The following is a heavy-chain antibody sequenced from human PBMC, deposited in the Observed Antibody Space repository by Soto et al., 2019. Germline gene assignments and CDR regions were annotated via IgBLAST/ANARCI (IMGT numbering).Heavy chain of an antibody. Sequence: GASVKVSCKASGYTFTSYYMHWVRQAPGQGLEWMGIINPSDGSTSYPQKFQGRVTMTRDTSTSTVYMELSRLRSEDTAVYYCEQEDSFSHSIDHWGQGTLVTVSS. V-gene: IGHV1-46*01. CDR2: INPSDGST. CDR3: EQEDSFSHSIDH. D-gene: IGHD5-18*01. CDR1: GYTFTSYY. J-gene: IGHJ4*02.